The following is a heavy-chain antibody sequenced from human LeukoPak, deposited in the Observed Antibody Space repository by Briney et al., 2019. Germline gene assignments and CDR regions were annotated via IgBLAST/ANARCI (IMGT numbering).Heavy chain of an antibody. D-gene: IGHD1-26*01. CDR3: ARALRRLYSCYYMDV. CDR1: GGSISSGGYY. V-gene: IGHV4-31*03. CDR2: IYYSGST. J-gene: IGHJ6*03. Sequence: TPSQTLSLTCTVSGGSISSGGYYWSWIRQHPGKGLEWIGYIYYSGSTHYNPSLKSRVTIPVDTSKNQFSLKLSSVTAADTAVYYCARALRRLYSCYYMDVWGKGTTVTVSS.